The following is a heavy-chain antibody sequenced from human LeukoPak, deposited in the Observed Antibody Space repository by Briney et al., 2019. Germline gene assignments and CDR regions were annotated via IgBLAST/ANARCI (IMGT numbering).Heavy chain of an antibody. D-gene: IGHD2-8*01. V-gene: IGHV4-30-4*01. CDR1: GGSISSGDYY. Sequence: SQTLSLTCTVSGGSISSGDYYWSWIRQPPGKGLEWIGYIYYSGSTYYNPSLKSPVPISVHTSKNQFSLKLSSVTAADTAVYYCARVMGIDGASEVDYWGQGTLVTVSS. CDR2: IYYSGST. J-gene: IGHJ4*02. CDR3: ARVMGIDGASEVDY.